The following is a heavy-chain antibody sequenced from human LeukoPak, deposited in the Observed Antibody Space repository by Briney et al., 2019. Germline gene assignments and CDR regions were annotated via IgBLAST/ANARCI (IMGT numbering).Heavy chain of an antibody. J-gene: IGHJ6*02. V-gene: IGHV1-8*01. CDR2: MNPNSGNT. CDR3: ARGYDFWSGYPPFYYYYGMDV. Sequence: ASVKVSCKASGYTFTSYDINWVRQATGQGLEWMGWMNPNSGNTSYAQKFQGRVTMTRNTSISTAYMELSSLRSEDTAVYYCARGYDFWSGYPPFYYYYGMDVWGQGTTVTVSS. D-gene: IGHD3-3*01. CDR1: GYTFTSYD.